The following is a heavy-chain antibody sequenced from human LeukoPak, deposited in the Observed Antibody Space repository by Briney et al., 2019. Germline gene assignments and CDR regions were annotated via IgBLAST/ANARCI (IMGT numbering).Heavy chain of an antibody. J-gene: IGHJ5*02. CDR2: IYYSGST. Sequence: SETLSLTCTVSGGAINTSPYYWGWIRQPPGKGLEWIVSIYYSGSTYYNPSLKSRVTISVDTSKNQFSLKLSSVTAADTAIYHCARHGLWELWFGERGSGWFDPWGQGTLVTVSS. CDR1: GGAINTSPYY. CDR3: ARHGLWELWFGERGSGWFDP. D-gene: IGHD3-10*01. V-gene: IGHV4-39*01.